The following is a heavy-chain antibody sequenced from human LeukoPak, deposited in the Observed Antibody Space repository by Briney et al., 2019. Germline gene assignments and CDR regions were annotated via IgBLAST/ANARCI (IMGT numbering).Heavy chain of an antibody. Sequence: SETLSLTCTVSGGSISSYYWSWIRQPPGKGLEWIGYIYYSGSTNYNPSLKSRVTISVDTPKNQFSLKLSSVTAADTAVYYCARCSGYSNWFDPWGQGTLVTVSS. CDR1: GGSISSYY. CDR2: IYYSGST. V-gene: IGHV4-59*01. D-gene: IGHD3-22*01. J-gene: IGHJ5*02. CDR3: ARCSGYSNWFDP.